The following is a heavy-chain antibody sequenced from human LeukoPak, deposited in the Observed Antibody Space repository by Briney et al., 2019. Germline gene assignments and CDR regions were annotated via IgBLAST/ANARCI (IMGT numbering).Heavy chain of an antibody. J-gene: IGHJ5*02. V-gene: IGHV3-48*03. CDR1: GFTLSNYE. Sequence: GGSLRLSCAPSGFTLSNYEMNWGRLTPGKGLEWISYITKGGATVLYAESVKGRFTISRDNANSSLYLQMNSLRAEDTAVYFCARLSVSITRRFDLWGQGTLVTVSS. D-gene: IGHD3-3*01. CDR3: ARLSVSITRRFDL. CDR2: ITKGGATV.